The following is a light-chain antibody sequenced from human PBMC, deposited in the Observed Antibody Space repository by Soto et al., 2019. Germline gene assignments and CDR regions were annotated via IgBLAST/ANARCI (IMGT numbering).Light chain of an antibody. Sequence: DIQMTQSPSSLSASVGDRVSITCRAGQSINRFLNWYQQKPGNAPKLLIFGASSLQSGVPSRFSGSGSGTDFTLTISSLQTEDFATYYCQQSYSSPQTFGQGTKVEIK. J-gene: IGKJ1*01. CDR2: GAS. V-gene: IGKV1-39*01. CDR3: QQSYSSPQT. CDR1: QSINRF.